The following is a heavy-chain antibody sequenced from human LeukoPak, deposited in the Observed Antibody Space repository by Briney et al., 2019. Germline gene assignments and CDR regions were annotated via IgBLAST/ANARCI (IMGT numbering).Heavy chain of an antibody. Sequence: GGSLRLSCVASGFTFRSHWMSWVRRAPGKGLEWVANIKPDESEKYDVDSVRGRFTISRDNAKNSLYLQMDSLRAEDTAIYYCAKDKLGSCSSTTCSDFDNWGQGTLVTVSS. CDR2: IKPDESEK. J-gene: IGHJ4*02. V-gene: IGHV3-7*03. D-gene: IGHD2-2*01. CDR1: GFTFRSHW. CDR3: AKDKLGSCSSTTCSDFDN.